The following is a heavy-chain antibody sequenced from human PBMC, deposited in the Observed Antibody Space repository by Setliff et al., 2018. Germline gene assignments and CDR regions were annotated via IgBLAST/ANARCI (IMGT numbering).Heavy chain of an antibody. CDR2: IKKDGSIK. J-gene: IGHJ4*02. CDR1: GFTFRSYW. D-gene: IGHD4-17*01. V-gene: IGHV3-7*01. Sequence: QSGGSLRLSCAASGFTFRSYWMSWVRQAPGKGLEWVANIKKDGSIKYYLDSARGRFTISRDNAENPLTLQMNSLRVEDTAVYYCSRDLQGSGDYVVDYWGQGTLVTVSS. CDR3: SRDLQGSGDYVVDY.